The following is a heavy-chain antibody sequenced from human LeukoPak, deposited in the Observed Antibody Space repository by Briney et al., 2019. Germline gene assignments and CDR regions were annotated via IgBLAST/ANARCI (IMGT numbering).Heavy chain of an antibody. J-gene: IGHJ4*02. CDR1: GFAFSSYS. D-gene: IGHD6-6*01. CDR3: ATESSRSSAF. V-gene: IGHV3-48*01. Sequence: PGGSLRLSCAASGFAFSSYSMKWVRQAPGKGLEWVSQISSSSSSISYADSVKGRFTISRDNSKNSLYLQMNSLRAEDTAVYYCATESSRSSAFWGQGTLVTVSS. CDR2: ISSSSSSI.